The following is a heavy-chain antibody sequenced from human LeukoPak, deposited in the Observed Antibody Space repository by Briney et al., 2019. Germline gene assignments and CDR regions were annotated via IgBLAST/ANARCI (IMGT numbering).Heavy chain of an antibody. CDR3: ARGGSIMIVVVPNY. V-gene: IGHV1-2*02. Sequence: ASVKVSCKASGYTFTGYYMHWVRQAPGQGLEWMGWINPNSGGTNYAQKFQGRVTMTRDMSISTAYMELSKLRSDDTAVYYCARGGSIMIVVVPNYWGQGTLVTVSS. J-gene: IGHJ4*02. D-gene: IGHD3-22*01. CDR1: GYTFTGYY. CDR2: INPNSGGT.